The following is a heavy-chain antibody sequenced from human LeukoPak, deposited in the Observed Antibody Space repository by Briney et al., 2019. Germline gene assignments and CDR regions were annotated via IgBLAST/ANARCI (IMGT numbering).Heavy chain of an antibody. CDR3: ARRMVRGVKRWFDR. CDR1: GGSISSSSYY. J-gene: IGHJ5*02. Sequence: RPSETLSLTCTVSGGSISSSSYYWGWIRQPPGKGLEWIGSIYYSGSTYYNPSLKSRVTISVDTSKNQFSLKLSSVTAADTAVYYCARRMVRGVKRWFDRWGQGTLVTVSS. D-gene: IGHD3-10*01. V-gene: IGHV4-39*07. CDR2: IYYSGST.